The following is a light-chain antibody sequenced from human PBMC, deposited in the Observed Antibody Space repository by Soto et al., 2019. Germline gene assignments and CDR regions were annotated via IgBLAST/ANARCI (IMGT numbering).Light chain of an antibody. CDR3: CAYAGSATFVV. V-gene: IGLV2-23*03. Sequence: QSALTQPASVSGSPGQPITISCTGTSSDIGSYNLVSWYQHLPGKAPKLIIYEGTKRSSGVSNRFSGSKSGNTASLTISGLQAEDAADYYCCAYAGSATFVVFGGGTKLTVL. CDR2: EGT. J-gene: IGLJ3*02. CDR1: SSDIGSYNL.